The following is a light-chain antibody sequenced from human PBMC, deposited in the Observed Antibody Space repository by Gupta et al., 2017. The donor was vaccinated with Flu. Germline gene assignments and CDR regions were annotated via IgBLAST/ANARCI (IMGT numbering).Light chain of an antibody. CDR1: NIGSKS. J-gene: IGLJ3*02. CDR3: QVWDSSSHHVV. Sequence: SYVLTQPPSVSVAPGQTARITCGGYNIGSKSVPWYQRKPGQAPVLVVYDDRDRPSGIPERFSGSDSGNTATLTISRVEAGDEADYYCQVWDSSSHHVVFGGGTKVTVL. V-gene: IGLV3-21*02. CDR2: DDR.